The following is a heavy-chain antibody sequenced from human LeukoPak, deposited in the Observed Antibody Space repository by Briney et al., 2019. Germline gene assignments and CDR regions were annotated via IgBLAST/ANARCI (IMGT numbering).Heavy chain of an antibody. CDR2: ISSSSSTI. Sequence: GGSLRLSCAASGLTFSSYSMNWVRQAPGKGLEWVSYISSSSSTIYYADSVKGRFTISRDNAKNSLYLQMNSLRAEDTALYYCAKNRGSWAGYCSSTSCLPDAFDIWGQGTMVTVSS. J-gene: IGHJ3*02. CDR3: AKNRGSWAGYCSSTSCLPDAFDI. CDR1: GLTFSSYS. V-gene: IGHV3-48*01. D-gene: IGHD2-2*01.